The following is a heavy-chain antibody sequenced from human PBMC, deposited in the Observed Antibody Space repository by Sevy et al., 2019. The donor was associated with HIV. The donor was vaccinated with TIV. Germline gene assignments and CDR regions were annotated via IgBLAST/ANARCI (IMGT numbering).Heavy chain of an antibody. CDR2: ISAYNGNT. D-gene: IGHD6-19*01. CDR3: ARDGAVAGNYYYYGMDV. V-gene: IGHV1-18*01. Sequence: ASVKVSCKASGYTFTSYGISWVRQAPGQGLEWMGWISAYNGNTNYAQKLQGRVTMTTDTSTSTAYMELRSLRSDDTAVYYCARDGAVAGNYYYYGMDVWDQGTTVTVSS. J-gene: IGHJ6*02. CDR1: GYTFTSYG.